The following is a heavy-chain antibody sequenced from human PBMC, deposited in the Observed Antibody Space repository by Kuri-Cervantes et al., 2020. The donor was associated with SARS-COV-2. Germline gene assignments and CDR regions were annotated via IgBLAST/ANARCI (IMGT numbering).Heavy chain of an antibody. CDR2: ISGSDDVT. V-gene: IGHV3-23*01. Sequence: GESLKILCAASGFTFSNYAMTWVRQAPGKGLEWVSTISGSDDVTHLADSVKGRFTVSRDNSRNTLYLEISSLRVEDTAVYYCAKRDAYSQGSYFDYWGHGTLVTVSS. CDR1: GFTFSNYA. CDR3: AKRDAYSQGSYFDY. J-gene: IGHJ4*01. D-gene: IGHD5-24*01.